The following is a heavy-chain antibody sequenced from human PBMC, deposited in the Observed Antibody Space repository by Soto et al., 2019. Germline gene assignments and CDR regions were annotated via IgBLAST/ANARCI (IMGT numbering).Heavy chain of an antibody. CDR3: DKDGQYRTAGFDV. D-gene: IGHD6-6*01. CDR2: LRRGVVTT. CDR1: GFTFSSHG. J-gene: IGHJ3*01. V-gene: IGHV3-23*01. Sequence: EAQLLDSGGDWAQPGGSLRLSCAASGFTFSSHGMSWVRQAPGKGLEWIAGLRRGVVTTYYADSVKGRFTISRDTSKNTLDLIMNTLKVEDTAMYYCDKDGQYRTAGFDVCGQGAMVTVSS.